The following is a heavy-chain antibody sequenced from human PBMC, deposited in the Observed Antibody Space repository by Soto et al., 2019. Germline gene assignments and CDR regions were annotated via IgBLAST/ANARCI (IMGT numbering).Heavy chain of an antibody. Sequence: SETLSLTWAVSGYSINSGYYWGWIRQSPGKGLEWIGSVFHSGTTYSTPSLKTRLTISVDTSKNQFSLDLNAVTAADTAVYYCVRDFGDLHDFWSGSDYWGQGIPVTVSS. D-gene: IGHD3-3*01. V-gene: IGHV4-38-2*02. J-gene: IGHJ4*02. CDR1: GYSINSGYY. CDR2: VFHSGTT. CDR3: VRDFGDLHDFWSGSDY.